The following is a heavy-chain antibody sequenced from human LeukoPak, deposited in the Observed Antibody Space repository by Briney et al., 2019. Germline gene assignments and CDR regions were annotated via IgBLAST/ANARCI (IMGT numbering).Heavy chain of an antibody. V-gene: IGHV3-30*18. J-gene: IGHJ3*02. CDR2: ISYDGSNK. CDR3: AKCSSGWIDAFDI. Sequence: GGSLRLSCAASGFTFSSYGMHWVRQAPGKGLEWVAVISYDGSNKYYADSVKGRFTISRDNSKNTLYLQMNSLRAEDTAEYYCAKCSSGWIDAFDIWGQGTMVTVSS. CDR1: GFTFSSYG. D-gene: IGHD6-19*01.